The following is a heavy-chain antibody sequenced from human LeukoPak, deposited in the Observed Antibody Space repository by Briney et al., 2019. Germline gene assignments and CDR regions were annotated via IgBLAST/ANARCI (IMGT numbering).Heavy chain of an antibody. J-gene: IGHJ6*03. D-gene: IGHD2-15*01. CDR3: ARERIYHYYYMDV. Sequence: PGGSLRLSCAASGFTFSSYGMHWVRQAPGKGLGWVAFIRFDGSNKYYADSVKGRFTISRDNSKNTLYLQMKSLRAEDTAVYYCARERIYHYYYMDVWGKGTTVTVSS. V-gene: IGHV3-30*02. CDR2: IRFDGSNK. CDR1: GFTFSSYG.